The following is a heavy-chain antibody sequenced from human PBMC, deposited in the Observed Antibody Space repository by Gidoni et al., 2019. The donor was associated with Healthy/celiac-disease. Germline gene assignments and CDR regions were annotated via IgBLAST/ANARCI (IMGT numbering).Heavy chain of an antibody. J-gene: IGHJ4*02. D-gene: IGHD6-13*01. V-gene: IGHV3-21*01. CDR3: ARDQGEQQHEFDY. CDR1: GFTFSSYS. CDR2: ISSSSSYI. Sequence: EVQLVESGGGLVKPGGSLRLSCAASGFTFSSYSMNWVRQAPGKGLEWVSSISSSSSYIYYADSVKGRFTISRDNAKNSLYLQMNSLRAEDTAVYYCARDQGEQQHEFDYWGQGTLVTVSS.